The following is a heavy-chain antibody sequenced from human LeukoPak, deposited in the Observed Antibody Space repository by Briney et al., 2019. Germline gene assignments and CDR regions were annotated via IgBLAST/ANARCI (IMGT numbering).Heavy chain of an antibody. CDR2: ISGSGGST. J-gene: IGHJ4*02. D-gene: IGHD5-18*01. CDR1: GFTFSSYT. CDR3: AKDVECSYDMFDC. Sequence: RGSLRLNCPASGFTFSSYTMSWVRQAPGKGLEWVSAISGSGGSTYYADSVKGRFTISRDNSKNTLYLQMNSLRAEDTAVYYFAKDVECSYDMFDCWVQGTLVIVSS. V-gene: IGHV3-23*01.